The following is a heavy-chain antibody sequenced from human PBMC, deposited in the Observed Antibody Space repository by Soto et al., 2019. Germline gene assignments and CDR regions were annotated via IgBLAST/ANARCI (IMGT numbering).Heavy chain of an antibody. J-gene: IGHJ4*02. CDR2: ISYSGIA. Sequence: SETLSLTCTVSGDSISSGGHYWSWIRQHPGKRPEWIGYISYSGIAYYNPSLESRFTISVDTSNNQFSLSLTSVTAADTAVFCCVMYDPHGYGVYYFDYWGQGTPVTVSS. CDR1: GDSISSGGHY. D-gene: IGHD2-8*01. V-gene: IGHV4-31*03. CDR3: VMYDPHGYGVYYFDY.